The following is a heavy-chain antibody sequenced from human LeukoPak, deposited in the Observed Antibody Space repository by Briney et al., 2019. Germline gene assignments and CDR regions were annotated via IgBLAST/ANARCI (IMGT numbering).Heavy chain of an antibody. CDR2: IYHSGST. D-gene: IGHD1-26*01. CDR1: GGSISSSNW. J-gene: IGHJ6*03. CDR3: AKDLWSGSYSGLGYYMDV. V-gene: IGHV4-4*02. Sequence: SGTLSLTCAVSGGSISSSNWWSWVRPPPGKGLEWIGEIYHSGSTNYNPSLKSRVTISVDKSKNQFSLKLSSVTAADTAVYYCAKDLWSGSYSGLGYYMDVWGKGTTVTISS.